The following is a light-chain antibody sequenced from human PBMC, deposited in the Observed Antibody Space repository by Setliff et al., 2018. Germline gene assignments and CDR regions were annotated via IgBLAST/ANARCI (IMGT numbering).Light chain of an antibody. Sequence: SYELTQPPSVSVAPGRTARIPCGGANIGAKSVHWYQHRASQAPVLVVYDDTDRPSGIPERFSGSNSGNTATLTISRVEAGDEADYYCQVWNSETYPYVFGSGTQLTVL. CDR1: NIGAKS. V-gene: IGLV3-21*03. CDR3: QVWNSETYPYV. J-gene: IGLJ1*01. CDR2: DDT.